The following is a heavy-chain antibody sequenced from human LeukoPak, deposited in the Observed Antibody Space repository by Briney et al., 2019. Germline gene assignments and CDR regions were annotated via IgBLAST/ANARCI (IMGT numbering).Heavy chain of an antibody. Sequence: GGSLRLSCAASGFTFSRHSINWVRQAPGKGLVWVSYISSSGSTIYYADSVKGRFTISRDNSKNTLYLEMNSLRAEDTAVYYCAKDIGSYYDYWGQGILVTVSS. CDR1: GFTFSRHS. CDR2: ISSSGSTI. V-gene: IGHV3-48*01. J-gene: IGHJ4*02. CDR3: AKDIGSYYDY. D-gene: IGHD3-10*01.